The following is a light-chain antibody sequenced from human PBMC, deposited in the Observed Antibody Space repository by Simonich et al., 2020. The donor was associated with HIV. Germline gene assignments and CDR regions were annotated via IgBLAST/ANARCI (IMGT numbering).Light chain of an antibody. CDR3: QQYNTWPPAYT. CDR2: GAS. Sequence: EIVMTQSPATLSVSPGERATLSCRASQSVSSNLAWYQQKPGQAPRLLIYGASTRATGIPARFSGSRSGTEFTLTISSMQSEDFAVYYCQQYNTWPPAYTFGQGTKLEIK. CDR1: QSVSSN. V-gene: IGKV3-15*01. J-gene: IGKJ2*01.